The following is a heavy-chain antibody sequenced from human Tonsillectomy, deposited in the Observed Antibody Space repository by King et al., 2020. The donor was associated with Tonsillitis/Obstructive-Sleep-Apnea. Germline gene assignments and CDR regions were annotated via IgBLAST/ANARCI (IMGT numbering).Heavy chain of an antibody. D-gene: IGHD4-11*01. J-gene: IGHJ2*01. Sequence: VQLQQWGAGLLKPSETLSLTCAVYGGSFSGYYWSWIRQPPGKGLEWIGEINHSGSTNYNPSLKSRVTISVDTSKNQFSLKLSSVTAADTAVYYCARALQLWYFDLWGRGTLVTVSS. V-gene: IGHV4-34*01. CDR3: ARALQLWYFDL. CDR2: INHSGST. CDR1: GGSFSGYY.